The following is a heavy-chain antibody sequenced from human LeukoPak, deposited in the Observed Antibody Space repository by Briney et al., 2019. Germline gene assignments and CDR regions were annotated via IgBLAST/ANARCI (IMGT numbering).Heavy chain of an antibody. Sequence: GGSLRLSCAASGFTFSSYWMSWVRQAPGKGLEWVANINQDGSQKHYVDSVKGRFTISRDNAKNSMYLQMNSLRVEDTAVYYCARGPTVSSTWDYWGQGTLVTVSP. CDR3: ARGPTVSSTWDY. J-gene: IGHJ4*02. V-gene: IGHV3-7*03. D-gene: IGHD2-2*01. CDR2: INQDGSQK. CDR1: GFTFSSYW.